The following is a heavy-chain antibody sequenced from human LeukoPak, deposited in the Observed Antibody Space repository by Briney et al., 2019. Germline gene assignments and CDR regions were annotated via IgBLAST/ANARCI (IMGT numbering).Heavy chain of an antibody. CDR3: ASTYYEGLNWFDP. Sequence: SETLSLTCTVSGGSISSSSYYWGWIRQPPGKGLEWIGSIYYGGSTYYNPSLKSRVTISVDTSKNQFSLKLSSVTAADTAVYYCASTYYEGLNWFDPWGQGTLVTVSS. V-gene: IGHV4-39*01. D-gene: IGHD3-22*01. J-gene: IGHJ5*02. CDR2: IYYGGST. CDR1: GGSISSSSYY.